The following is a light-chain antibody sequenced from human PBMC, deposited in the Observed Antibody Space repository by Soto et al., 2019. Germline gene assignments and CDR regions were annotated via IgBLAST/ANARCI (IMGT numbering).Light chain of an antibody. CDR2: DTS. Sequence: EIVVTQSPATPSVAPGGRVTPSRRASQSVRNKVAWYQQKPGQTPRVIIYDTSTRAADIPARFSGSGYGTYFTLTISSLQSEDFAVYYCQQYNIWRSITFGPGTRLEIK. V-gene: IGKV3-15*01. CDR3: QQYNIWRSIT. J-gene: IGKJ5*01. CDR1: QSVRNK.